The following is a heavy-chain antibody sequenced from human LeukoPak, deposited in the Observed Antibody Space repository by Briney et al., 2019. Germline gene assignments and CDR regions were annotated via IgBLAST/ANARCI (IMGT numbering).Heavy chain of an antibody. CDR1: GFTFSSYG. CDR3: AKEMYCSGGRCKTFDY. V-gene: IGHV3-30*18. J-gene: IGHJ4*02. Sequence: PGGSLRLSCAASGFTFSSYGMHWVRQAPGKGLEWVAVISYDGSNKYYADSVKGRFTISRDNSKNTLYLQMNSLRAEDTAVYYCAKEMYCSGGRCKTFDYWGQGTLVTVSS. D-gene: IGHD2-15*01. CDR2: ISYDGSNK.